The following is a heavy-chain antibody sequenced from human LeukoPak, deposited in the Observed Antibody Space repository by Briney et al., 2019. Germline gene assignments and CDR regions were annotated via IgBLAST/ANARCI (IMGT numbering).Heavy chain of an antibody. V-gene: IGHV3-9*01. CDR3: ATLWYSSGWYRASGYYGMDV. D-gene: IGHD6-19*01. CDR2: ISWNSGSI. Sequence: GGSLRLSCAASGFTFDDYAMHWVRQAPGKGLEWVSGISWNSGSIGYADSVKGRFTISRDNAKNSLYLQMNSLRAEDTALYYCATLWYSSGWYRASGYYGMDVWGQGTTVTVSS. J-gene: IGHJ6*02. CDR1: GFTFDDYA.